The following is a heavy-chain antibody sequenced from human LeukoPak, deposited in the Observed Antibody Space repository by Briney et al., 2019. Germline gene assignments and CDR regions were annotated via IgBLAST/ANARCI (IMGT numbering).Heavy chain of an antibody. J-gene: IGHJ6*02. CDR2: IRSKAYGGTT. V-gene: IGHV3-49*04. CDR1: GFTFGDYA. CDR3: TRDGDDYYGSGSYSMDV. Sequence: GGSLRLSCTASGFTFGDYAMSWVRQAPGKGLEWVGFIRSKAYGGTTEYAASVKGRFTISRDDSKSIAYLQMNSLKTEDTVVYYCTRDGDDYYGSGSYSMDVWGQGTTVTVSS. D-gene: IGHD3-10*01.